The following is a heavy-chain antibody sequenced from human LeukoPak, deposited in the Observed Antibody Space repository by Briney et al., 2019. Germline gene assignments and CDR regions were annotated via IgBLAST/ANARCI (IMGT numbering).Heavy chain of an antibody. D-gene: IGHD3-22*01. CDR1: GFTFSSYA. V-gene: IGHV3-23*01. CDR2: ISGSGDNT. Sequence: GGSLRFSCAASGFTFSSYAMRWVRQAPGKGLEWVSAISGSGDNTYYADSVKGRFTISRDNSKNTLYLQMNSLRGEDTAVYYCAKAPTYYYDSRGEYYIDYWGQGTLVTVSS. CDR3: AKAPTYYYDSRGEYYIDY. J-gene: IGHJ4*02.